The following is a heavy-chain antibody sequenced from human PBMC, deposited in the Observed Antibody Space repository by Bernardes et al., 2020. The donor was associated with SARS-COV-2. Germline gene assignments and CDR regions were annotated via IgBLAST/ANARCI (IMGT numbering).Heavy chain of an antibody. J-gene: IGHJ6*02. CDR1: GFTFSSYG. V-gene: IGHV3-30*18. D-gene: IGHD1-26*01. CDR2: ISYDGSNK. CDR3: AKSYSGSYYYGMDV. Sequence: GGSLGLSCAASGFTFSSYGMHWVRQAPGKGLEWVAVISYDGSNKYYADSVKGRFTISRDNSKNTLYLQMNSLRAEDTAVYYCAKSYSGSYYYGMDVWGQGTTVTVSS.